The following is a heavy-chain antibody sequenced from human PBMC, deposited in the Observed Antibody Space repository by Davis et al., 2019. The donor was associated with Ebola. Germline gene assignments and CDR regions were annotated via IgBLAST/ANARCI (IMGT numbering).Heavy chain of an antibody. CDR1: GYSFTSYW. CDR2: IYPGDSDT. D-gene: IGHD3-10*01. CDR3: ARPMVQGDFYYYYGMDV. V-gene: IGHV5-51*01. Sequence: GESLKISCQGSGYSFTSYWIGWVRQMPGKGLEWMGIIYPGDSDTRYSPSFQGQVTISADKSISTAYLQWSSLKASDTAMYYCARPMVQGDFYYYYGMDVWGQGTTVTVSS. J-gene: IGHJ6*02.